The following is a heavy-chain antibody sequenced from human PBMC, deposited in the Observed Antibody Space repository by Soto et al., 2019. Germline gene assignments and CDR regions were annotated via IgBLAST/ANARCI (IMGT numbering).Heavy chain of an antibody. CDR2: INAGNGHT. CDR1: GYTFTSSA. D-gene: IGHD2-2*02. Sequence: ASVKVSCKASGYTFTSSAMHWVRQAPGQRLEWMGWINAGNGHTKYSQKFQGRVTITRDTSASTAYMELSSLRSDDTAVYYSARDGPRAVVVPSAIRPQNYGMDVRGQRPTLTLS. CDR3: ARDGPRAVVVPSAIRPQNYGMDV. J-gene: IGHJ6*02. V-gene: IGHV1-3*01.